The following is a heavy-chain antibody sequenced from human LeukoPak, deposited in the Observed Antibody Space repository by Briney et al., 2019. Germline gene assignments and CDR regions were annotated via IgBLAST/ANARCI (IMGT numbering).Heavy chain of an antibody. CDR3: ARDVLRLVAGRYFDY. CDR1: GYTFTGYY. J-gene: IGHJ4*02. CDR2: INPNSGGT. D-gene: IGHD6-19*01. Sequence: ASVKVSCKASGYTFTGYYMHWVRQAPGQGLEWMGWINPNSGGTNYAQKFQGRVTMTRDTSISTAYMELSRLRSDDTAVYYCARDVLRLVAGRYFDYWGQGTLVTVS. V-gene: IGHV1-2*02.